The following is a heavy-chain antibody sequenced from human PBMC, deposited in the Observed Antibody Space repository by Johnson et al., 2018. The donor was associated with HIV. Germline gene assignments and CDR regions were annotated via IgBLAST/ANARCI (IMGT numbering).Heavy chain of an antibody. CDR1: GFTFDDYA. Sequence: VQLVESGGGLVQPGRSLRLSCAASGFTFDDYAMHWVRQAPGKGLEWVSGNSWNSGSRGYADAVKGRFTISSDNAKNSLYLQMNMLRAEDTALYYCAKGLGWELLTHDAFDIWGQGTMVTVSS. CDR3: AKGLGWELLTHDAFDI. V-gene: IGHV3-9*01. CDR2: NSWNSGSR. J-gene: IGHJ3*02. D-gene: IGHD1-26*01.